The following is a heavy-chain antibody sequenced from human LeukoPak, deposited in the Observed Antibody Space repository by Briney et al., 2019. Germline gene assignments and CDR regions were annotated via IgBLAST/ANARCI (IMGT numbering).Heavy chain of an antibody. J-gene: IGHJ4*02. D-gene: IGHD6-13*01. V-gene: IGHV4-59*01. CDR3: ARAGEQQLEFDY. CDR1: GGSISSYY. CDR2: IYYSGST. Sequence: PSETLSLTCTVSGGSISSYYWSWIRQPPGKGLEWIGYIYYSGSTNYNPSLKSRVTISVDTSKNQFSLKLSSVTAADTAVYYCARAGEQQLEFDYWGQGTLVTVS.